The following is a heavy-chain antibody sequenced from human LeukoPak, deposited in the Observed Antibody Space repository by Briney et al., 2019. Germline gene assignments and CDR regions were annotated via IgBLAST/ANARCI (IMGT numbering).Heavy chain of an antibody. V-gene: IGHV4-59*01. CDR3: ATYVSGTPNWFDP. J-gene: IGHJ5*02. D-gene: IGHD3-10*01. Sequence: SETLSLTCTVSGGSITGYYWSWIRQPPGKGLEWIGCIFSSGSTKYNPSLQSRVTISVDTSKNQFSLKLNSVTAADTAVYYCATYVSGTPNWFDPWGQGTLVTVSS. CDR2: IFSSGST. CDR1: GGSITGYY.